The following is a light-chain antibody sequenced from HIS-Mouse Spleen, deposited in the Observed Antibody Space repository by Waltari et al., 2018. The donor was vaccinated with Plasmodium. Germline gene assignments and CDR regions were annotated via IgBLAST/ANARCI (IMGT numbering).Light chain of an antibody. CDR3: CSYAGSYTLV. CDR2: DVS. J-gene: IGLJ2*01. V-gene: IGLV2-11*01. Sequence: QSALTQPRSASGSPGQSVPISCTGTSSDVGGYNFFTWYQQHPGKAPKLMIYDVSKRPSGVPDRFSGSKSGNTASLTISGLQAEDEADYYCCSYAGSYTLVFGGGTKLTVL. CDR1: SSDVGGYNF.